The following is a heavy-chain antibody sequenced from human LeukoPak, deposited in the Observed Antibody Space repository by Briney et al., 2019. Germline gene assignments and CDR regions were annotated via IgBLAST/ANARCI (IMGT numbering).Heavy chain of an antibody. D-gene: IGHD1-20*01. J-gene: IGHJ4*02. CDR1: GFTFSSYS. V-gene: IGHV3-21*01. Sequence: PGGSLRLSCAASGFTFSSYSMNWVRQAPGKGLEWVSSISSSSSYIYYADSVKGRFTISRDNAKNSLYLQMNSLRAEDTAVYYCAGSISAYNWNFEFWGQGTLVTVSS. CDR2: ISSSSSYI. CDR3: AGSISAYNWNFEF.